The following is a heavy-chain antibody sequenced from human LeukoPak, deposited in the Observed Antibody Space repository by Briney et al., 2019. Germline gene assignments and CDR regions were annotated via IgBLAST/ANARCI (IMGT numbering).Heavy chain of an antibody. V-gene: IGHV4-34*01. D-gene: IGHD5-12*01. J-gene: IGHJ6*03. CDR3: ARWTSGYDSLYCYYYYMDV. CDR1: GGSFSGYY. Sequence: SETLSLTCAVYGGSFSGYYWSWIRQPPGKGLEWIGEINHSGSTNYNPSLKSRVTISVDTSKNQFSLKLRSVTAADTAVYYCARWTSGYDSLYCYYYYMDVWGKGTTVTVSS. CDR2: INHSGST.